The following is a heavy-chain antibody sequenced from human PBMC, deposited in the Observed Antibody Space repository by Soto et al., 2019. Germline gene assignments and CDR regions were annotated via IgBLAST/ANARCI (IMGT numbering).Heavy chain of an antibody. J-gene: IGHJ4*02. CDR3: ASQDSRTPTYYFDY. CDR1: GGTFSSYA. V-gene: IGHV1-69*13. Sequence: SVKVSCKASGGTFSSYAISWVRQAPGQGLEWMGGIIPIFGTANYAQKFQGRVTITADESTSTAYMELSSLRSEDTAVYYCASQDSRTPTYYFDYWGQGTLVTVSS. D-gene: IGHD6-13*01. CDR2: IIPIFGTA.